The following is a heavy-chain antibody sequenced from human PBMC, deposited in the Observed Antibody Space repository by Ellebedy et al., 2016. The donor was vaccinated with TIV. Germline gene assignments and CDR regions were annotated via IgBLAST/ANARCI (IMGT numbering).Heavy chain of an antibody. J-gene: IGHJ4*02. D-gene: IGHD1-1*01. CDR2: IWYDGSST. CDR3: ARDYRTGSLWAGLVDF. CDR1: GFGFSRFG. Sequence: GGSLRLXXEASGFGFSRFGMHWVRQAPGKGLEWVAGIWYDGSSTYYAESLKGQVTISRDNSKNTLYVEMNSLRVEDTTIYYCARDYRTGSLWAGLVDFWGPGTLVTVSS. V-gene: IGHV3-33*01.